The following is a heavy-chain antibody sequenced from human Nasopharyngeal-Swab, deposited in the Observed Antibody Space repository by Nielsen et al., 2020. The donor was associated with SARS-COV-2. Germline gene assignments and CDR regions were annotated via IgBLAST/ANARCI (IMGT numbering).Heavy chain of an antibody. V-gene: IGHV4-34*01. Sequence: SETLSLTCAVYGGSFSGYYWSWIRQPPGKGLEWIGEINHSGSTNYNPSLKSRVTISVDTSKNQFSLKLSSVTAADTAVYYCARVGDGLYGSGSYSSKYYFDYWGQGTLVTVSS. CDR2: INHSGST. J-gene: IGHJ4*02. CDR1: GGSFSGYY. D-gene: IGHD3-10*01. CDR3: ARVGDGLYGSGSYSSKYYFDY.